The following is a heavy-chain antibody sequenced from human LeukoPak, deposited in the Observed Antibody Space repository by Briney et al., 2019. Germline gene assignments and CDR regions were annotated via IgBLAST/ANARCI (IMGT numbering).Heavy chain of an antibody. D-gene: IGHD6-19*01. J-gene: IGHJ4*02. CDR3: AKDPSQYSSGTPYYFDY. V-gene: IGHV3-9*01. CDR2: ISWNSGSI. Sequence: GGSLRLSCAASGFTFDDYAMHWVRQAPGKGLERVSGISWNSGSIGYADSVKGRFTISRDNAKNSLYLQMNSLRAEDTALYYCAKDPSQYSSGTPYYFDYWGQGTLVTVSS. CDR1: GFTFDDYA.